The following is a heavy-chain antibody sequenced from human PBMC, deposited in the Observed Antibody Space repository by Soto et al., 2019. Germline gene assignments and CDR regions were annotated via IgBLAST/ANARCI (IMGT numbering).Heavy chain of an antibody. V-gene: IGHV4-59*06. CDR2: ISYSGST. D-gene: IGHD4-4*01. CDR1: GGSISGYY. J-gene: IGHJ6*02. CDR3: GRDAVTKRDFYYYGMDV. Sequence: SETLYLTCTVSGGSISGYYWSWIRQHPEKGLEWIGYISYSGSTDYAPSLKSRVTMSVDTSKNQFSLNLTSVTAADTAVYYCGRDAVTKRDFYYYGMDVWGRGTTVTVSS.